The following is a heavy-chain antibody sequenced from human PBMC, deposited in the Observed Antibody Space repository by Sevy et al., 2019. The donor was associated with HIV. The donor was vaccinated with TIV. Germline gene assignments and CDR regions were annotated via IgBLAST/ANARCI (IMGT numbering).Heavy chain of an antibody. CDR3: AREGVDFWSCPVDYYYGMDV. D-gene: IGHD3-3*01. CDR1: GFTFSKYW. Sequence: GGSLRLSCEVSGFTFSKYWMHWVRQAPGKGLVWVSRINGDGNSPIYEDSVQGRFTISRDNAKNTLFLQMNSLRAEDTGIYSCAREGVDFWSCPVDYYYGMDVWGQGTTVTVSS. J-gene: IGHJ6*02. CDR2: INGDGNSP. V-gene: IGHV3-74*01.